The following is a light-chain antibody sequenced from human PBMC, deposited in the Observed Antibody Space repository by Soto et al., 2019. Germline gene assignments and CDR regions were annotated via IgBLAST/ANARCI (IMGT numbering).Light chain of an antibody. Sequence: QSLRTQQPWVSETPGQRVTISCSGSRSNIGSNTVNWYQDLPGTAPKLLVYDNHHRPSGVPDRFSGSKSGTSASLAISGLQSEDEAEYYCAAWDDSLNAFYVFGARTKVTVL. CDR3: AAWDDSLNAFYV. CDR2: DNH. V-gene: IGLV1-44*01. CDR1: RSNIGSNT. J-gene: IGLJ1*01.